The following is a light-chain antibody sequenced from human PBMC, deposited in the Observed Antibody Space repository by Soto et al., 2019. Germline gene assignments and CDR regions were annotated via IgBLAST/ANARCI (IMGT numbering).Light chain of an antibody. CDR3: QSYDSSLSIYV. J-gene: IGLJ1*01. CDR1: SSNIGTGYD. V-gene: IGLV1-40*01. Sequence: QPVLTQPPSVSGAPGQTVTISCTGSSSNIGTGYDVHWYQHLPGTAPKLLIYANTNRPSGVPGRFSGSKSGTSASLAITGLQAEDEADYYCQSYDSSLSIYVFGTGTKLTVL. CDR2: ANT.